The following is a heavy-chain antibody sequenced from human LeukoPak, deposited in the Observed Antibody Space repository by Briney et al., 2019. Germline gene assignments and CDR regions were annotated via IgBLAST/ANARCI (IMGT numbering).Heavy chain of an antibody. J-gene: IGHJ4*02. V-gene: IGHV1-2*02. Sequence: GASVKVSCKASGYTFTGYYMHWVRQAPGQGLEWMGWIDPNSGGTNYAQKFQGRVTITADKSTSTAYMELSSLRSEDTAVYYCARSSNYGSSHYFDYWGQGTLVTVSS. CDR3: ARSSNYGSSHYFDY. CDR1: GYTFTGYY. D-gene: IGHD3-10*01. CDR2: IDPNSGGT.